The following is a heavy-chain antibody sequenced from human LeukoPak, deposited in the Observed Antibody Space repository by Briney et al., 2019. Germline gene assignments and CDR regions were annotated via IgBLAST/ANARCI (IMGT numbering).Heavy chain of an antibody. CDR3: ARDALYCSSTSCHPARSFDY. CDR2: INPNSGGT. CDR1: GYTFTGYY. V-gene: IGHV1-2*02. Sequence: ASVKVSCKASGYTFTGYYMHWVRQAPGQGLEWMGWINPNSGGTNYAQKFQGRVTMTRDTSISTAYMELSRLRSEDTAVYYCARDALYCSSTSCHPARSFDYWGQGTLVTVSS. J-gene: IGHJ4*02. D-gene: IGHD2-2*01.